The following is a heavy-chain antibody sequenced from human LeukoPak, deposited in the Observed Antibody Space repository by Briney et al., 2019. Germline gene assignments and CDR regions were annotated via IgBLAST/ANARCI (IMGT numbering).Heavy chain of an antibody. CDR1: GGSISSGGYY. Sequence: SETLSLTCTVSGGSISSGGYYWGWIRQHPGKGLEWIGYIYYSGSTYYNPSLKSRVTISVDTSKNQFSLKLSSVTAADTAVYYCARAAGVGYCSSTSCPTDAFDIWGQGTMVTVSS. CDR2: IYYSGST. J-gene: IGHJ3*02. V-gene: IGHV4-31*03. D-gene: IGHD2-2*01. CDR3: ARAAGVGYCSSTSCPTDAFDI.